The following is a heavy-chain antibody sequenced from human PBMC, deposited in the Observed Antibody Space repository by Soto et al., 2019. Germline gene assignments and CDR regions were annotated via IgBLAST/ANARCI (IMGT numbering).Heavy chain of an antibody. CDR3: ARIRFDTAIGDY. CDR1: GFSLSNARMG. V-gene: IGHV2-26*01. D-gene: IGHD5-18*01. CDR2: IFSNDEK. Sequence: SGPTLVNPTQTLTLTCTVSGFSLSNARMGVSWIRQPPGKALEWLAHIFSNDEKSYSTSLKSRLTISKDTSKSQVVLTMTNMDPVDTATYYCARIRFDTAIGDYWGQGTLVTVSS. J-gene: IGHJ4*02.